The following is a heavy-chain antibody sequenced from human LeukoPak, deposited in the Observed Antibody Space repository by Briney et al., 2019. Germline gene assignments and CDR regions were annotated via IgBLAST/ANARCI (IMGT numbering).Heavy chain of an antibody. Sequence: GRSLRLSCAVSGFTFDDYGMHWARQAPGKGLEWVSGISWNSGSIGYADSVKGRFTISRDNAKNSLYLQMNSLRPEDTALYYCAKDYTTMVRGVDYWGQGTLVTVSS. J-gene: IGHJ4*02. CDR3: AKDYTTMVRGVDY. CDR2: ISWNSGSI. D-gene: IGHD5-18*01. V-gene: IGHV3-9*01. CDR1: GFTFDDYG.